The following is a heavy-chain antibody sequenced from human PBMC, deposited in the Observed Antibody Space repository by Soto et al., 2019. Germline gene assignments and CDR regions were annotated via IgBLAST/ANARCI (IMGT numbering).Heavy chain of an antibody. CDR3: ASIAAAGFDY. V-gene: IGHV3-30*03. Sequence: QVQLVESGGGVVQPGRSLRLSCAASGFTFSSYGMHWVRQAPGKGLEWVAVISYDGSNKYYADSVKGRFTISRDNSKNTLYLQMNSLRAEDTAVYYCASIAAAGFDYWGQGTLVTVSS. CDR2: ISYDGSNK. D-gene: IGHD6-13*01. J-gene: IGHJ4*02. CDR1: GFTFSSYG.